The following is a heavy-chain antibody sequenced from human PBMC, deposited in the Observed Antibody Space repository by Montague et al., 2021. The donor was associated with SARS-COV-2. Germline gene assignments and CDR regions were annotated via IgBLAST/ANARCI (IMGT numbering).Heavy chain of an antibody. Sequence: SETLSLTCSVSGYSISSGYYCGWLRQPPGKGLEWIGSIYHSGSTYYNPSLKSRVTISVDTSKNQFSLKLSTVTAADTAVYYCARDVRYYDFWSGRAQTSPDYWGQGTLVTVSS. J-gene: IGHJ4*02. CDR1: GYSISSGYY. V-gene: IGHV4-38-2*02. D-gene: IGHD3-3*01. CDR3: ARDVRYYDFWSGRAQTSPDY. CDR2: IYHSGST.